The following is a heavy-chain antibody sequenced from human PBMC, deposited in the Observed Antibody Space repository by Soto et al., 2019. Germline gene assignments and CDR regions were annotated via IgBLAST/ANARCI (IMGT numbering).Heavy chain of an antibody. J-gene: IGHJ6*02. Sequence: GASVKVSCKASGYTFTSYDINWVRQATGQGLEWMGWMNPNSGNTGYAQKFQGRVTMTRNTSISTAYMELSSLRSDDTAVYYCARDADGAVAGKNYYYYYGMDVWGQGTTVTVSS. V-gene: IGHV1-8*01. D-gene: IGHD6-19*01. CDR1: GYTFTSYD. CDR2: MNPNSGNT. CDR3: ARDADGAVAGKNYYYYYGMDV.